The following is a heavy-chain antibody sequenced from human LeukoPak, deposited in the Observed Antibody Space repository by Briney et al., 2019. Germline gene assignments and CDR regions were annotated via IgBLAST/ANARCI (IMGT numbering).Heavy chain of an antibody. J-gene: IGHJ1*01. D-gene: IGHD4-17*01. CDR2: ISYDGSNK. CDR1: GFTFSSYG. Sequence: GGSLRLSCAASGFTFSSYGMHWVRQAPGKGLEWVAVISYDGSNKYYADSVKGRFTISRDNSKNTLYLQMNSLRAEDTAVYYCAKGETTVTKLLQRWGQGTLVTVSS. V-gene: IGHV3-30*18. CDR3: AKGETTVTKLLQR.